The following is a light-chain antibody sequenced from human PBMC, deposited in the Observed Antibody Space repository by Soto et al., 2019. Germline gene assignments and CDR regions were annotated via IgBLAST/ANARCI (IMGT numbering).Light chain of an antibody. CDR1: SSDIGTFNL. CDR3: CSYAGSNTYV. V-gene: IGLV2-23*02. J-gene: IGLJ1*01. CDR2: EVN. Sequence: QSVLTQPASSSGSPGQSITISCTGSSSDIGTFNLVSWYQQHPGKAPKLLIYEVNGRPSGVSNRFSGSKSGTTASLTISGLQTDDEADYFCCSYAGSNTYVFGGGTKLTVL.